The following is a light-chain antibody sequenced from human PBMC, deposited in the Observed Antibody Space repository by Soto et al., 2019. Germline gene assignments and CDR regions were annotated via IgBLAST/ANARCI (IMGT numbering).Light chain of an antibody. CDR2: TNN. CDR3: AAWDDSLNGYV. J-gene: IGLJ1*01. CDR1: SSNIGRNT. Sequence: QSVLTQPPSASGTPGQKVTISCSGNSSNIGRNTVNWYQQLPGTAPKLLISTNNRRPSGVPARFPGSKSGTSASLAISGLQSDDEADYYCAAWDDSLNGYVFGTGTKVTVL. V-gene: IGLV1-44*01.